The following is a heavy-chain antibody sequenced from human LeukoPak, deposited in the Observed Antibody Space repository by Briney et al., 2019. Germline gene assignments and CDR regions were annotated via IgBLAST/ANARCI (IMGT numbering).Heavy chain of an antibody. CDR1: GFTFSSYE. J-gene: IGHJ3*02. Sequence: GGSLRLSCAASGFTFSSYEMNWVRQAPGXGLEWVSYISSSSSFTNYADSVKGRFTISRDNAKNSLYLQMNSLRAEDTAVYYCARVGDSSGSDAFDIWGQGTMVTVSS. CDR2: ISSSSSFT. CDR3: ARVGDSSGSDAFDI. D-gene: IGHD3-22*01. V-gene: IGHV3-48*03.